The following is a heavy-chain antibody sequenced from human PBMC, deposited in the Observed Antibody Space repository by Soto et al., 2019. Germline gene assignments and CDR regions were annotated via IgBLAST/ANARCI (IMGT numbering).Heavy chain of an antibody. J-gene: IGHJ6*02. CDR2: IVVGSGNT. CDR1: GFTFTSSA. D-gene: IGHD4-17*01. CDR3: ARGPTVTTKYYYYYGMDV. Sequence: SVKVSCKASGFTFTSSAVQWVRQARGQRLEWIGWIVVGSGNTNYAQKFQDRVTITTDISTSTAYMELSSLRSEDTAVYYCARGPTVTTKYYYYYGMDVWGQGTTVTVSS. V-gene: IGHV1-58*01.